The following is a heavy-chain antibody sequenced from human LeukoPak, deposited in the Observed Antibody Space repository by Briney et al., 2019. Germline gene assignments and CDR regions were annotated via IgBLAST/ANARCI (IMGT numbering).Heavy chain of an antibody. V-gene: IGHV1-18*01. CDR1: GYTFTSYG. CDR2: ISAYNGNT. J-gene: IGHJ4*02. CDR3: ARGLAAAGPGDY. D-gene: IGHD6-13*01. Sequence: ASVKVSCKASGYTFTSYGISWLRQAPGQGLEWMGWISAYNGNTNYAQKLQGRVTMTTDTSTSTAYMELRSLRSDDTAAYYCARGLAAAGPGDYWGQGTLVTVSS.